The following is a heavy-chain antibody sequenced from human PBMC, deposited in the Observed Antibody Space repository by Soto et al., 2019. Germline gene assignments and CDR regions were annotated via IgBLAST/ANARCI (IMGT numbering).Heavy chain of an antibody. D-gene: IGHD6-19*01. CDR3: ARDRVVVAGIDFYYVMEV. CDR1: GGAINNYY. V-gene: IGHV4-59*01. J-gene: IGHJ6*02. Sequence: SETLSLTCTVSGGAINNYYWSCIRQPPGRRLEWIGYIYHRGSTNYNPSLKTRVTMSVGTSKNQFSLKLTSVTAADTAVYYCARDRVVVAGIDFYYVMEVSGQGTAVT. CDR2: IYHRGST.